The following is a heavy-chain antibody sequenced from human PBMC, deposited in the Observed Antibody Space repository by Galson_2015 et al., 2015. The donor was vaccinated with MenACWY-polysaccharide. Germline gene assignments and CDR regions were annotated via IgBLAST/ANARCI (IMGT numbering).Heavy chain of an antibody. CDR3: LRAVAGTHWFDP. Sequence: LRLSCAASGFTFSTYDMHWVRQTTGKGLEWVSGIDTAGNTYYPVSVTGRFTMSRDNVRNSLYLQMNSLTAGDTAVYYCLRAVAGTHWFDPWGQGALVTVSS. J-gene: IGHJ5*02. CDR1: GFTFSTYD. D-gene: IGHD6-19*01. CDR2: IDTAGNT. V-gene: IGHV3-13*01.